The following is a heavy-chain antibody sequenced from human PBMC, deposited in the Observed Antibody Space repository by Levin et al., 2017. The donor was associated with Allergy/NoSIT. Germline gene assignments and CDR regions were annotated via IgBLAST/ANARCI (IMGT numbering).Heavy chain of an antibody. Sequence: SCAASGFTFSSYAMHWVRQAPGKGLEYVSAISSNGGSTYYANSVKGRFTISRDNSKNTLYLQMGSLRAEDMAVYYCARGGIVATILFLYFDLWGRGTLVTVSS. CDR3: ARGGIVATILFLYFDL. CDR2: ISSNGGST. V-gene: IGHV3-64*01. J-gene: IGHJ2*01. CDR1: GFTFSSYA. D-gene: IGHD5-12*01.